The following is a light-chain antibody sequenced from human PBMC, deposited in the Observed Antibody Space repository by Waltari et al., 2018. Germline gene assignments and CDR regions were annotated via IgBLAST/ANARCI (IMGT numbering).Light chain of an antibody. Sequence: SYVLTQPPSLSVALGKTARIPCGGNNIGTKTVHWYQHKPGQAPVLLIYSDTDRPSGIPDRFTGSKSGTTATLTISTVEAGDEADYYCQVWDGSTDHYVFGSGTKVTV. CDR2: SDT. V-gene: IGLV3-21*04. CDR1: NIGTKT. J-gene: IGLJ1*01. CDR3: QVWDGSTDHYV.